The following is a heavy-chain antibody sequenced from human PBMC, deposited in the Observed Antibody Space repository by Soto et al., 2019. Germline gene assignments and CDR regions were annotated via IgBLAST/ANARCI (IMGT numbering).Heavy chain of an antibody. J-gene: IGHJ4*02. CDR1: GFSFRNYA. Sequence: EVQLLESGGGLVQPGGSLRLSCAASGFSFRNYAMTWVRQAPGKGPEWVSAISGGGSGTYYADSVKGRFTISRDNSENTLYLQMNSLRADDTAVYFCTKPTTVTTWDSDHWGQGTLVTVSS. CDR2: ISGGGSGT. CDR3: TKPTTVTTWDSDH. D-gene: IGHD4-17*01. V-gene: IGHV3-23*01.